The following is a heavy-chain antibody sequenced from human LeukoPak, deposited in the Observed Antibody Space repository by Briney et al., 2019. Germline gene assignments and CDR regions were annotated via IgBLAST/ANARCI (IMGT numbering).Heavy chain of an antibody. Sequence: ASVKVSCKASGYTFTSYYLHWVRQAPGQGLEWMGIINPSGGSTSYAQKFQGRVTMTRDMSTSTVYMELSSLRSEDTAVYYCARERATIKIIGSGGSCYGYWGQGTLVTVSS. CDR2: INPSGGST. D-gene: IGHD2-15*01. CDR1: GYTFTSYY. J-gene: IGHJ4*02. V-gene: IGHV1-46*01. CDR3: ARERATIKIIGSGGSCYGY.